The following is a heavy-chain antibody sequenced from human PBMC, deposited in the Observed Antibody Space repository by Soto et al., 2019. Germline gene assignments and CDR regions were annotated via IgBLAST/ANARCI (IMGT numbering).Heavy chain of an antibody. Sequence: SKTLSLTCTVSGGSISGYYWSWIRQSPGKGLEWIGYIHYSGSTNYNPSLKSRVTISVDTSKNQLSLKLSSVTAADTAVYYCARGSAAGTKSPFDYWGQGTLVIVSS. J-gene: IGHJ4*02. CDR2: IHYSGST. V-gene: IGHV4-59*01. D-gene: IGHD6-13*01. CDR1: GGSISGYY. CDR3: ARGSAAGTKSPFDY.